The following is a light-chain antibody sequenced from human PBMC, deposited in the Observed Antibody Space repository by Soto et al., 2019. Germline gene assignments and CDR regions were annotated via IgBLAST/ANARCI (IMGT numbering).Light chain of an antibody. CDR2: EVN. J-gene: IGLJ2*01. CDR3: SSARSYIHVV. Sequence: QSALTQPASVSGSPGQSITISCTGTSSYVGSDNLVSWFQQHPGKAPKLMIYEVNERPSGVSNRFSGSKSGNTASLTISGLQAEDEADYYCSSARSYIHVVFGGGTKLTVL. CDR1: SSYVGSDNL. V-gene: IGLV2-23*02.